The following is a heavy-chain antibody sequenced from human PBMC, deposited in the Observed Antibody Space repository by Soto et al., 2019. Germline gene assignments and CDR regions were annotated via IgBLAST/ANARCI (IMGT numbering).Heavy chain of an antibody. Sequence: GASVKVSCKASGYTFTSYDINWVRQATGQGLEWMGWMNPNSGNTGYAQKLQGRVTMTTDTSTSTAYMELRSLRSDDTAVYYCASKYYYDSSGYYLDAFDIWGQGTMVTVSS. D-gene: IGHD3-22*01. V-gene: IGHV1-8*01. CDR2: MNPNSGNT. CDR3: ASKYYYDSSGYYLDAFDI. CDR1: GYTFTSYD. J-gene: IGHJ3*02.